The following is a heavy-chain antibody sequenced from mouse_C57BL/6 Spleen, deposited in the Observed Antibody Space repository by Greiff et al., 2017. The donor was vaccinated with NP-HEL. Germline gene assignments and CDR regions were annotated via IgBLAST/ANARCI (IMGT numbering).Heavy chain of an antibody. CDR1: GYSFTSYY. CDR3: ARGGYDGYYGGFAY. J-gene: IGHJ3*01. Sequence: QVQLQQSGPELVKPGASVKISCKASGYSFTSYYIHWVKQRPGQGLEWIGWIYPGSGNTKYNEKFKGKATLTADTSSSTAYMQLSSLTSEDSAVYYCARGGYDGYYGGFAYWGQGTLVTVSA. D-gene: IGHD2-3*01. V-gene: IGHV1-66*01. CDR2: IYPGSGNT.